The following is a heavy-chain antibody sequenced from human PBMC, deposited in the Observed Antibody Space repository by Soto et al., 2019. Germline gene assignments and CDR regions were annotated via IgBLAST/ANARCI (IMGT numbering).Heavy chain of an antibody. CDR3: TRELLPSDYDYVLEYYYYGMDV. D-gene: IGHD5-12*01. CDR1: GFTFSSYG. Sequence: QVQLVESGGGVVQPGRSLRLSCAASGFTFSSYGMHWVRQAPGKGLEWVAVIWYDGSNKYYADSVKGRFTISRDNSKNTQYQKMSSKRAEDTVVYYCTRELLPSDYDYVLEYYYYGMDVWGQGTTVTVSS. V-gene: IGHV3-33*01. CDR2: IWYDGSNK. J-gene: IGHJ6*02.